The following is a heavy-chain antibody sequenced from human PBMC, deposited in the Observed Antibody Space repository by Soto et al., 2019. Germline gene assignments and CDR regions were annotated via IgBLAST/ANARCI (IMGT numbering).Heavy chain of an antibody. CDR2: ISSHGGRT. D-gene: IGHD7-27*01. V-gene: IGHV3-64D*06. CDR1: GFTFGTYT. J-gene: IGHJ4*02. Sequence: GWSLRLSCSASGFTFGTYTMHWVRQAPGRGPECVSTISSHGGRTFYADFVKGRFTMSSDNSKNTLYLQMSSLRLEDTAVYYCVKARATGPKSDFDYWGQGTLVTV. CDR3: VKARATGPKSDFDY.